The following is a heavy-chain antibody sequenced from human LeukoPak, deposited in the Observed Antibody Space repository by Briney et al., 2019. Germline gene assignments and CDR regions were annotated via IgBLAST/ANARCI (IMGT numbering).Heavy chain of an antibody. CDR1: GFTFSGYC. J-gene: IGHJ4*02. CDR3: AKTTKDSSGYLDY. V-gene: IGHV3-30*02. CDR2: IRYDGSNK. Sequence: PGGSLRLFCAASGFTFSGYCMNWVRQAPGKGLEWVAFIRYDGSNKYYADSVKGRFTISRDNSKNTLYLQMNSLRAEDTAVYYCAKTTKDSSGYLDYWGQGTLVTVSS. D-gene: IGHD3-22*01.